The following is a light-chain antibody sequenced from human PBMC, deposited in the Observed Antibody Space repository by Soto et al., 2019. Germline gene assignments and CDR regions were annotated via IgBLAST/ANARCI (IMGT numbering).Light chain of an antibody. CDR1: QAIRND. CDR3: LQDYTYPYT. V-gene: IGKV1-6*01. Sequence: AIQMTQSPSSLSASVGDRVTITCRASQAIRNDLGWYQQKPGKAPKLLIYAVSFLQSGVPSRFSGSGSGTVFTLTISSLQPEDFATYYCLQDYTYPYTFGQGTKLEIK. CDR2: AVS. J-gene: IGKJ2*01.